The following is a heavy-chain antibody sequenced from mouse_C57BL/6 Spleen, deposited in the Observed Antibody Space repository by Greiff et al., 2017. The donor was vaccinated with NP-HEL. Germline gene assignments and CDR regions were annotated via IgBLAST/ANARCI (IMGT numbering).Heavy chain of an antibody. D-gene: IGHD1-1*01. Sequence: QVQLKQPGAELVKPGASVKLSCKASGYTFTSYWMQWVKQRPGQGLEWIGEIDPSDSYTNYNQKFKGKATLTVDTSSSTAYMQLSSLTSEDSAVYYCARFITTVVATGDYYAMDYWGQGTSVTVSS. J-gene: IGHJ4*01. CDR1: GYTFTSYW. CDR3: ARFITTVVATGDYYAMDY. CDR2: IDPSDSYT. V-gene: IGHV1-50*01.